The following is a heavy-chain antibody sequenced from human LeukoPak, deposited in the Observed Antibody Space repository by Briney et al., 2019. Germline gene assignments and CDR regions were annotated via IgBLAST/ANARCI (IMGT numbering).Heavy chain of an antibody. CDR3: ARRRIAVAGTLSDWFDP. CDR1: GGSFSGYY. D-gene: IGHD6-19*01. CDR2: IYYSGST. Sequence: SETLSLTCAVYGGSFSGYYWSWIRQPPGKGLEWIGYIYYSGSTNYNPSLKSRVTISVDTSKNQFSLKLSSVTAADTAVYYCARRRIAVAGTLSDWFDPWGQGTLVTVSS. J-gene: IGHJ5*02. V-gene: IGHV4-59*08.